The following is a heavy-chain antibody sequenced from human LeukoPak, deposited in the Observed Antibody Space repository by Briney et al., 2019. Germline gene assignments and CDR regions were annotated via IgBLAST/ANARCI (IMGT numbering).Heavy chain of an antibody. V-gene: IGHV1-24*01. CDR2: FDPEDGET. D-gene: IGHD2-21*02. Sequence: ASVKVSCKVSGYTLTGLSMHWVRQAPGKGLEWMGGFDPEDGETIYAQKFQGRVTMTEDTSTDTAYMELSSLRSEDTAVYYCATSLTVVVTAHWYSDLWGRGTLVTVSS. J-gene: IGHJ2*01. CDR1: GYTLTGLS. CDR3: ATSLTVVVTAHWYSDL.